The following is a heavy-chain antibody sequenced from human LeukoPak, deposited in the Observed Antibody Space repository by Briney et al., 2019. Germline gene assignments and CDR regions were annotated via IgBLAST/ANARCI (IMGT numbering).Heavy chain of an antibody. CDR2: IYYSGST. CDR1: GGSISSYY. J-gene: IGHJ5*02. CDR3: ARNTYYYDSSGYYINWFDP. V-gene: IGHV4-59*01. Sequence: SETLSLTCTVSGGSISSYYWSWIRQPPGKGLEWIGYIYYSGSTNYNPSLKSRVTISVDTSKNQFSLKLSSVTAADTAVYYCARNTYYYDSSGYYINWFDPWGQGTPVTVSS. D-gene: IGHD3-22*01.